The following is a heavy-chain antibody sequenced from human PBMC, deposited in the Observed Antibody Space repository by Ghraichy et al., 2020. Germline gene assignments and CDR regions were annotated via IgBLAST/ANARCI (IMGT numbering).Heavy chain of an antibody. J-gene: IGHJ6*02. CDR2: INHSGST. V-gene: IGHV4-34*01. D-gene: IGHD1-26*01. CDR3: AGRLRYSGSYPGRYYYYGMDV. Sequence: TLSLTCAVYGGSFSGYYWSWIRQPPGKGLEWIGEINHSGSTNYNPSLKSRVTISVDTSKNQFSLKLSSVTAADTAVYYCAGRLRYSGSYPGRYYYYGMDVWGQGTTVTVSS. CDR1: GGSFSGYY.